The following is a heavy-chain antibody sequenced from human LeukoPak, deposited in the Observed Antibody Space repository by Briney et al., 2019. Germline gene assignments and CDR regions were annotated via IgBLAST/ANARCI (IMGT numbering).Heavy chain of an antibody. CDR1: GYTFTSYG. D-gene: IGHD3-9*01. V-gene: IGHV1-18*04. CDR3: ARDSHDILTGMNWFDP. Sequence: GASVKVSCKASGYTFTSYGISWVRQAPGQGLEWMGWISAYNGNTNYAQKLQGRVTMTTDTSTSTAYMELRSLRSDDTAVYYCARDSHDILTGMNWFDPWGQGTLVTVSS. J-gene: IGHJ5*02. CDR2: ISAYNGNT.